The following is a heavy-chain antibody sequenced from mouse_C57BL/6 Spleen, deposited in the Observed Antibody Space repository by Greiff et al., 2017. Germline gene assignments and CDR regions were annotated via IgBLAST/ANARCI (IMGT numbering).Heavy chain of an antibody. Sequence: QVQLQQPGAELVKPGASVQMSCKASGYTFTSYWITWVKQRPGQGLEWIGDIYPGSGSTNYNEKFKSKATLTVDTSSSTAYMQLSSLTSEDSAVYYCARGDYDYDVYAMDYWGQGTSVTVSS. J-gene: IGHJ4*01. CDR3: ARGDYDYDVYAMDY. V-gene: IGHV1-55*01. D-gene: IGHD2-4*01. CDR2: IYPGSGST. CDR1: GYTFTSYW.